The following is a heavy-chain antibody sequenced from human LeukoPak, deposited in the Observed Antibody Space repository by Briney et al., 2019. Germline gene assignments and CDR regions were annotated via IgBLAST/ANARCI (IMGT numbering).Heavy chain of an antibody. Sequence: ASVKVSCKASGGTFSSYAISWVRQAPGQGLEWMGGIIPIFGTANYAQKFQGRVTITADESTSTAYMELSSLRSEDAAVYYCARGRGPFPFDYWGQGTLVTVSS. D-gene: IGHD3-10*01. CDR3: ARGRGPFPFDY. J-gene: IGHJ4*02. V-gene: IGHV1-69*13. CDR1: GGTFSSYA. CDR2: IIPIFGTA.